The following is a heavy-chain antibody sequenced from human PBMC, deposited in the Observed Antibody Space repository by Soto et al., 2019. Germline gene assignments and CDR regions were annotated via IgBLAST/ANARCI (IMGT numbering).Heavy chain of an antibody. CDR3: AKGKSSNYVSHAFDV. CDR2: ISGGGGSI. Sequence: EVQVLESGGGLVPPGGSLRLSCAASGFNFNTYAMSWVRQAPGKGLEWVSGISGGGGSIHYVDSVKGRFTISRDNSKNTLYLQMNSLRGEDTAVYYCAKGKSSNYVSHAFDVWGQGTMVTVSS. J-gene: IGHJ3*01. CDR1: GFNFNTYA. V-gene: IGHV3-23*01. D-gene: IGHD3-10*02.